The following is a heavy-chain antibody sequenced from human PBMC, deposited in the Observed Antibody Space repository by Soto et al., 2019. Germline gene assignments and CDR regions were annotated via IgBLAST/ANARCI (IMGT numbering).Heavy chain of an antibody. J-gene: IGHJ5*02. V-gene: IGHV4-59*11. CDR3: ARDRGGITVSSKPWGQWFDP. CDR2: VSQGGAAAYLAEAETT. CDR1: AAFHNNLF. D-gene: IGHD3-16*01. Sequence: SKTLTPTCTVSAAFHNNLFRRWIRQTPRKRLDWIGYVSQGGAAAYLAEAETTGYNPSLESRATISLDLPKNQFSLRLTSVTAADTAVYYCARDRGGITVSSKPWGQWFDPWGQGTLVTVSS.